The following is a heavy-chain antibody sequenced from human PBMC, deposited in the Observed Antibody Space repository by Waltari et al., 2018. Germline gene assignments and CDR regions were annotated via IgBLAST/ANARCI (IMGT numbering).Heavy chain of an antibody. J-gene: IGHJ4*02. CDR1: GFIVSTNY. D-gene: IGHD2-21*02. Sequence: EVQLVESGGGVIQPGGSLRLSCAASGFIVSTNYMSWVRQAPGKGLEVASVIYNDGTNLYADSVKGRFTVSRDNSKNMVHLQMDSLRAEDTAVYYCATDGDGDCSLCLAQWGQGTLVTVSS. CDR2: IYNDGTN. V-gene: IGHV3-53*01. CDR3: ATDGDGDCSLCLAQ.